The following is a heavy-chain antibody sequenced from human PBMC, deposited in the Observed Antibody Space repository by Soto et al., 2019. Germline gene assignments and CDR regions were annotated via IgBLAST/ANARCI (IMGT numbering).Heavy chain of an antibody. D-gene: IGHD6-6*01. V-gene: IGHV4-34*01. CDR3: ARRERIAARRYNHPHYFYSHGRDV. Sequence: TSETLSLTCAFYGGSFSGYYCSWIRQPPGKGLEWIGEINHSGSTNYNPSLKSRVTISVDTSKNQFSLKLSSVTAAGTAVYYCARRERIAARRYNHPHYFYSHGRDVWGQGPTVPV. CDR1: GGSFSGYY. J-gene: IGHJ6*01. CDR2: INHSGST.